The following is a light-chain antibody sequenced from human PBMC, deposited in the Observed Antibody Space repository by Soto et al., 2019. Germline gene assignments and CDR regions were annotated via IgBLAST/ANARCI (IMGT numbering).Light chain of an antibody. CDR2: RAS. V-gene: IGKV1-5*03. J-gene: IGKJ3*01. CDR3: QQYETYSGT. Sequence: DIQMTQSPSSLSAPVGDRVTITCRASQIINTWLAWYQQKPGKAPKLLIYRASNLVNGVPSRFSGSGSGTEFTLTISSLQPDDFSIYYCQQYETYSGTFGPGTKVDL. CDR1: QIINTW.